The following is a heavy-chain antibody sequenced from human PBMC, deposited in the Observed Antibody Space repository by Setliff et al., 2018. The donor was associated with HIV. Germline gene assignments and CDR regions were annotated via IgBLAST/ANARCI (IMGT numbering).Heavy chain of an antibody. Sequence: PSETLSLTCTVSEGYITGYYWTWIRQPPGRGLEWIGYIFYSGTTKFNPSLKSRAAISVDSSNNQFSLKMTSVTAADTAVYFCARFNALLGSSTYYDYWGPGLLV. CDR2: IFYSGTT. D-gene: IGHD3-22*01. CDR3: ARFNALLGSSTYYDY. J-gene: IGHJ4*02. CDR1: EGYITGYY. V-gene: IGHV4-59*01.